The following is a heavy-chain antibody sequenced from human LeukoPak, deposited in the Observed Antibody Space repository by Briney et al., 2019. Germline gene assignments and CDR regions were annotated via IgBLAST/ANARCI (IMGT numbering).Heavy chain of an antibody. CDR1: GYTFTSYG. CDR2: ISAYNGNT. V-gene: IGHV1-18*01. CDR3: ARDLYYYDSSGYAHDAFDI. Sequence: ASVKVSCKASGYTFTSYGISWVRQAPGQGLEWMGWISAYNGNTNYAQKLQGRVTVTTDTSTSTAYMELRSLRSDDTAVYYCARDLYYYDSSGYAHDAFDIWGQGTMVTVSS. D-gene: IGHD3-22*01. J-gene: IGHJ3*02.